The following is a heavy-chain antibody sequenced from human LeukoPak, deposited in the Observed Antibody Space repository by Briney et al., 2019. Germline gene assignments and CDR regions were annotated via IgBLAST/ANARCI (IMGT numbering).Heavy chain of an antibody. D-gene: IGHD3-3*02. V-gene: IGHV3-7*03. Sequence: PGGSLRLSCAASGFTFSSSAMSWVRQVPGKGLEWVANIKQDGSEKYYVDSVKGRFTISRDNAKNSLYLQMNSLRAEDTAVYYCAREAFWQWPTNWFDPWGQGTLVTVSS. CDR3: AREAFWQWPTNWFDP. CDR1: GFTFSSSA. CDR2: IKQDGSEK. J-gene: IGHJ5*02.